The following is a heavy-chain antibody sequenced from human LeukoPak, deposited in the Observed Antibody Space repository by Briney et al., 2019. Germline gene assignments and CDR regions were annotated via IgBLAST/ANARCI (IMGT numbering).Heavy chain of an antibody. J-gene: IGHJ4*02. V-gene: IGHV3-9*01. Sequence: PGGSLRLSCAGSGFIFNNYAMHWVRQPPGKGLEWVSGISWNSGSIDYADSVKGRFTISRDNAKNSLYLQMNSLRAEDTALYFCARKAQYNGHYPLDYWGQGTLVTVSS. CDR2: ISWNSGSI. D-gene: IGHD1-7*01. CDR3: ARKAQYNGHYPLDY. CDR1: GFIFNNYA.